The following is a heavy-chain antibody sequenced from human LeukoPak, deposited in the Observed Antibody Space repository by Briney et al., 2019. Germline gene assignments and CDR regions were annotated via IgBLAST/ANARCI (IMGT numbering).Heavy chain of an antibody. V-gene: IGHV4-34*01. CDR2: INHSGST. D-gene: IGHD3-22*01. J-gene: IGHJ4*02. CDR1: GGSFSGYY. Sequence: SETLSLTCAVYGGSFSGYYWSWIRQPPGKGLEWIGEINHSGSTNYNPSLKSRVTISVDTSKNQFSLKLSSVTAADTAVYYCARDRRRYYDSSGYYYYWGQGTLVTVSS. CDR3: ARDRRRYYDSSGYYYY.